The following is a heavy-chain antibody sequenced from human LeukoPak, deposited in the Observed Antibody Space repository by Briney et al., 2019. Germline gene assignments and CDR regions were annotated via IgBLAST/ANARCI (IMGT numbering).Heavy chain of an antibody. J-gene: IGHJ4*02. V-gene: IGHV4-39*01. D-gene: IGHD3-3*01. Sequence: SETLSLTCTVSGGSISSSSYYWGWIRQPPGKGLEWIGSIYYSGSTYYNPSLKSRVTISVDTSKSQFSLRLTSVTAADTAVYYCARHVRFLEWLSSCYFDYWGQGTLVTVSS. CDR2: IYYSGST. CDR1: GGSISSSSYY. CDR3: ARHVRFLEWLSSCYFDY.